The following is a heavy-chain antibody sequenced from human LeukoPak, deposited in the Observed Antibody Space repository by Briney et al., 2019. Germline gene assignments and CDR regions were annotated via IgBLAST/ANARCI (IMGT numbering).Heavy chain of an antibody. CDR2: IKQDGSEK. Sequence: GGSLRLSCAASGFTFSSYWMSWVRQAPGKGLEWVANIKQDGSEKYYVDSVKGRFTISRDNAKNSLYLQMNSLRAEDTAVYYCARMKDGHNGYYFDYWGQGTLVTVSS. CDR1: GFTFSSYW. CDR3: ARMKDGHNGYYFDY. V-gene: IGHV3-7*01. D-gene: IGHD5-24*01. J-gene: IGHJ4*02.